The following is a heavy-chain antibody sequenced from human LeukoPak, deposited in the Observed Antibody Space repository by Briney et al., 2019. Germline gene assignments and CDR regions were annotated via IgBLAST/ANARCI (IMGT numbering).Heavy chain of an antibody. V-gene: IGHV3-15*01. J-gene: IGHJ4*02. D-gene: IGHD3-10*01. CDR2: IKSKTDGGTT. CDR1: GFTFSNAW. Sequence: PGGSLRLSCAASGFTFSNAWMSWVRQAPGKGLERVGRIKSKTDGGTTDYAAPVKGRFTISRDDSKSIAYLQMNSPKTEDTAVYYCTRDRMVRGVSTDIAAIDYWGQGTLVTVSS. CDR3: TRDRMVRGVSTDIAAIDY.